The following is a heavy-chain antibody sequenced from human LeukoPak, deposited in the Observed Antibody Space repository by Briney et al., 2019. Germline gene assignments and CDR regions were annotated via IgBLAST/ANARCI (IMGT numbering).Heavy chain of an antibody. Sequence: QTGGSLRLSCAASGFTFSSYAMTWVRQAPGKGLEWVSTISGYGGSTYSADSVKGRFTISRDNSKNTVYLQMNSLRVEDTAVYYCAKGGHYSFFDYWGQGTLVTVSS. CDR1: GFTFSSYA. CDR3: AKGGHYSFFDY. CDR2: ISGYGGST. V-gene: IGHV3-23*01. D-gene: IGHD3-3*01. J-gene: IGHJ4*02.